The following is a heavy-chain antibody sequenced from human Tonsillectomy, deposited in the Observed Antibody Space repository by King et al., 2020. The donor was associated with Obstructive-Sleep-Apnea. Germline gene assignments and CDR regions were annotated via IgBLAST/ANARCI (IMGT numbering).Heavy chain of an antibody. CDR1: GYSCTSYW. CDR3: ARRGSSGYYPEFQH. Sequence: VQLVESGAEVKKPGESLKISCKGSGYSCTSYWIGWVRQMPGKGLEWMGIIYPGDSDTSYSPSCQGQVTISSDTSISTAYCQWGSLKASDTAMYYCARRGSSGYYPEFQHWGQGTLVTVSS. D-gene: IGHD3-22*01. V-gene: IGHV5-51*01. CDR2: IYPGDSDT. J-gene: IGHJ1*01.